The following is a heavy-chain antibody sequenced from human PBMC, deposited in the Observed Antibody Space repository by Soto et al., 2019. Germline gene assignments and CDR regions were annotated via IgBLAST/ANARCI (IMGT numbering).Heavy chain of an antibody. D-gene: IGHD2-15*01. J-gene: IGHJ4*02. CDR1: GYTFTSYG. V-gene: IGHV1-18*01. CDR2: ISAYNGNT. CDR3: VVAAQPYYFDY. Sequence: QVQLVQSGAEVKKPGASVKVSCKASGYTFTSYGISWVRQAPGQGLEWMGWISAYNGNTNYAQKLQGRVTMTTDTAAGTAYKELRTLRSDDTAVYYCVVAAQPYYFDYWGQGTLVTVSS.